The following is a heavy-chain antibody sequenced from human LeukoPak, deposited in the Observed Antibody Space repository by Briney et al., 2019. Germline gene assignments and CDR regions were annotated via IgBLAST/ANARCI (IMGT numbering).Heavy chain of an antibody. CDR3: ARSQAYSGDY. CDR1: GGSVSSYY. V-gene: IGHV4-4*07. D-gene: IGHD1-26*01. Sequence: SGTLSLTCTVSGGSVSSYYWSWIRQPAGKGLEWIGRIHVSGSTKYNPSLKSRVTMSVDTSKNQFSLKLSSVTAADTAVYYCARSQAYSGDYWGQGTLVTVSS. CDR2: IHVSGST. J-gene: IGHJ4*02.